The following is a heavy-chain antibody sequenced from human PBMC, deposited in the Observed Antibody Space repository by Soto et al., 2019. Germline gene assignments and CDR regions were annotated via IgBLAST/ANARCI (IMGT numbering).Heavy chain of an antibody. CDR3: ARYGSSNWFDS. CDR2: ISISSSEI. J-gene: IGHJ5*01. V-gene: IGHV3-21*06. D-gene: IGHD6-6*01. Sequence: GGSRRHSCGASRFTFSRCSMKCVRQAPGTGLEWVSSISISSSEIYYADSVKGRFTISRDNAKNSLNLQMNSLRAEDTAVYYCARYGSSNWFDSWGRGTLVTASS. CDR1: RFTFSRCS.